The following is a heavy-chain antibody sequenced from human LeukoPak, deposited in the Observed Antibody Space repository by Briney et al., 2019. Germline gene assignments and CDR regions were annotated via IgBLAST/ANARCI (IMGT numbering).Heavy chain of an antibody. CDR3: ARPIDDFWTPGAFDI. Sequence: PSETLSLTCTVSGGSISSSSYYWGWIRQPPGKGLEWIGSIYYSGSTYYNPSLKSRVTISVDTSKNQFSLKLSSVTAADTAVYYCARPIDDFWTPGAFDIWGQGTMVTVSS. D-gene: IGHD3-3*01. CDR1: GGSISSSSYY. V-gene: IGHV4-39*01. CDR2: IYYSGST. J-gene: IGHJ3*02.